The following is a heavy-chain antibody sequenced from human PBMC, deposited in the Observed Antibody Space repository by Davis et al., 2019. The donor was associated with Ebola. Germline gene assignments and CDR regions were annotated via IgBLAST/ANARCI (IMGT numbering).Heavy chain of an antibody. CDR3: ASSPRYYYDSSGYYLLEY. Sequence: AASVKVSCKASGYTFTSYYMHWVRQAPGQGLEWMGIIHPSGGSTSYAQKVQGRVTMTRDTSISTAYMELSRLRSDDTAVYYCASSPRYYYDSSGYYLLEYWGQGTLVTVSS. V-gene: IGHV1-46*01. J-gene: IGHJ4*02. CDR2: IHPSGGST. CDR1: GYTFTSYY. D-gene: IGHD3-22*01.